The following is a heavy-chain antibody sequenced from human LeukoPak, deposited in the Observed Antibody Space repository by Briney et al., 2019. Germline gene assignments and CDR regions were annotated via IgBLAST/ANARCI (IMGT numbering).Heavy chain of an antibody. V-gene: IGHV3-9*01. CDR1: GFTFDDYS. CDR3: AKGGQLWFGYFDY. CDR2: ISWNSGSI. J-gene: IGHJ4*02. Sequence: SLRLSRATSGFTFDDYSMHLVRQAPGEGLEVVSGISWNSGSIGYADSVKGRFTISRDNAKNSLYLQMNSLRAEDTALYYCAKGGQLWFGYFDYWGQGTLVTVSS. D-gene: IGHD3-10*01.